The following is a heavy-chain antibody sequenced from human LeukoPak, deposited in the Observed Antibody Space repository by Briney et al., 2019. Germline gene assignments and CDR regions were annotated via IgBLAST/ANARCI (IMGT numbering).Heavy chain of an antibody. CDR3: ARGWVEQWLALGGFDYYYGMDV. V-gene: IGHV4-34*01. CDR1: GGSFGGYY. Sequence: PSETLSLTCAVYGGSFGGYYWSWIRQPPGKGLEWIGEINHSGSTNYNPSLKSRVTISVDTSKNQFSLKLSSVTAADTAVYYCARGWVEQWLALGGFDYYYGMDVWGQGTTVTVSS. D-gene: IGHD6-19*01. J-gene: IGHJ6*02. CDR2: INHSGST.